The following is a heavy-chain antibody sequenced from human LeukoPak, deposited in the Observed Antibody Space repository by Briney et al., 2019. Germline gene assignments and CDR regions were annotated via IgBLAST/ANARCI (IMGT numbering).Heavy chain of an antibody. Sequence: GGSLRLSCAASGFTFSIYSMNWVRQAPGKGLEWVSVIYSGGSTYYADSVKGRFTISRDNSKNTLYLQMNSLRAEDTAVYYCARAPAVDDAFDIWGQGTMVTVSS. CDR1: GFTFSIYS. J-gene: IGHJ3*02. CDR3: ARAPAVDDAFDI. D-gene: IGHD6-19*01. CDR2: IYSGGST. V-gene: IGHV3-53*01.